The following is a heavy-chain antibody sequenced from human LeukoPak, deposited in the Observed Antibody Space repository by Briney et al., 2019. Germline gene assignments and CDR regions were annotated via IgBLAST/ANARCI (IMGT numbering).Heavy chain of an antibody. Sequence: KPSETLSLTCTVSGGSISSSSYYWGWIRQPPGKGLEWIGRIYYSGSTYYNPSLKSRVTVSVDTSKNQFSLKLSSVTAADTAVYYCARNSVPTRIVGATRYFDYWGQGTLVTVSS. CDR2: IYYSGST. J-gene: IGHJ4*02. V-gene: IGHV4-39*01. D-gene: IGHD1-26*01. CDR3: ARNSVPTRIVGATRYFDY. CDR1: GGSISSSSYY.